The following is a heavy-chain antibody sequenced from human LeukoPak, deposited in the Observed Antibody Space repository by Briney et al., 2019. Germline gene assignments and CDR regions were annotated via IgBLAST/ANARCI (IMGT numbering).Heavy chain of an antibody. Sequence: GGTLRLSCAASGFTFDDYGMSWVRQAPGKGLEWVSGINWNGGSTGYADSVKGRFTISRDNAKNSLYLQMNSLRAEDTAVYYCARIPSGYDIHYFDYWGQGTLVTVSS. CDR3: ARIPSGYDIHYFDY. CDR1: GFTFDDYG. J-gene: IGHJ4*02. V-gene: IGHV3-20*04. CDR2: INWNGGST. D-gene: IGHD5-12*01.